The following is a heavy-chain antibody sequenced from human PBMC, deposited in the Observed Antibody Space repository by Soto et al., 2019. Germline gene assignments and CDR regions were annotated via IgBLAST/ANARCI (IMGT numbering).Heavy chain of an antibody. J-gene: IGHJ4*02. CDR1: GGTFSTNP. D-gene: IGHD2-21*02. CDR2: TGSGTGPG. CDR3: ARRDSGGYYRYFDS. V-gene: IGHV1-69*06. Sequence: QVQLVQSGAEVKKPGSSVKVSCKASGGTFSTNPISWVRQAPGQGLEWMGGTGSGTGPGNNAQKFQGRLTITAYKSTNTAYMELSSLSSEDTAIYYCARRDSGGYYRYFDSWGQGTLVTVSS.